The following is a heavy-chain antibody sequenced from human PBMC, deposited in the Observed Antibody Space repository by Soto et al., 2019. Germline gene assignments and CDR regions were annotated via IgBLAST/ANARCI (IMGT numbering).Heavy chain of an antibody. CDR2: IYPGDSDT. CDR1: GYSFTSYW. J-gene: IGHJ4*02. Sequence: EVQLVQSGAEVKKPGESLKISCKGSGYSFTSYWIGWVRQMPGKGLEWMGIIYPGDSDTRYSPSFQGQVTISADKSISTAYLQWSSLKASDTAMYYWARLKRDGYNYSPLYYWGQGTLVTVSS. V-gene: IGHV5-51*03. D-gene: IGHD5-12*01. CDR3: ARLKRDGYNYSPLYY.